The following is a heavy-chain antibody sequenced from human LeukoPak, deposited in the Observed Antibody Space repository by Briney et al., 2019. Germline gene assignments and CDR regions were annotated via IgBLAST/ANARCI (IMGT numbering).Heavy chain of an antibody. Sequence: SETLSLTCAVYGGSFSGYYWSWIRQPPGKGLEWIGYIYYSGSTNYNPSLKSRVTISVDTSKNQFSLKLSSVTAADTAVYYCARESSSGWKYYYYYYYYMDVWGKGTTVTVSS. D-gene: IGHD6-19*01. CDR1: GGSFSGYY. CDR3: ARESSSGWKYYYYYYYYMDV. CDR2: IYYSGST. V-gene: IGHV4-59*01. J-gene: IGHJ6*03.